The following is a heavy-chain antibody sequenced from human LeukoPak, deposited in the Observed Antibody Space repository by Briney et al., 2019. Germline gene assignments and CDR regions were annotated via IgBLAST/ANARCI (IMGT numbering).Heavy chain of an antibody. CDR3: VRGPSP. V-gene: IGHV3-53*01. Sequence: GWSLRLSCAASGFTVSDNYMTWVRQAPGKGLEWVSSIYSAGATHYAESVKGRFTISRDNSKNTLYLQMNSLRAEDMAVYYCVRGPSPWGQGTLVTVSS. J-gene: IGHJ5*02. CDR2: IYSAGAT. CDR1: GFTVSDNY.